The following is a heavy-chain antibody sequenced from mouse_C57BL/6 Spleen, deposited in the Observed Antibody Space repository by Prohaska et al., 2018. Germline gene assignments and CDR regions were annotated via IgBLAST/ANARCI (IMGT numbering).Heavy chain of an antibody. J-gene: IGHJ4*01. CDR2: IYPGDGDT. CDR3: AYYGSSYAMDY. V-gene: IGHV1-80*01. Sequence: VQLQQSGASVKISCKASGYAFSSYWMNWVKQRPGKGLEWIGQIYPGDGDTNYNGKFKGKATLTADKSSSTAYMQLSSLTSEDSAVYFCAYYGSSYAMDYWGQGTSVTVSS. D-gene: IGHD1-1*01. CDR1: GYAFSSYW.